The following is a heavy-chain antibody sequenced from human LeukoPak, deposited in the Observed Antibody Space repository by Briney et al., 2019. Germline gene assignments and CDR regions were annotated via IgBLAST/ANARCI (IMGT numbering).Heavy chain of an antibody. J-gene: IGHJ3*02. Sequence: SETLSLTCSVSGDSISIYYWSWIRQPPGKGLEWIGYIYSSGTTNYNPSLKSRMTISVDTSKNHFSLKLKSVTAADTAVYYCARDGKGFDIWGQGAMVTVSS. CDR2: IYSSGTT. D-gene: IGHD1-1*01. CDR3: ARDGKGFDI. V-gene: IGHV4-59*01. CDR1: GDSISIYY.